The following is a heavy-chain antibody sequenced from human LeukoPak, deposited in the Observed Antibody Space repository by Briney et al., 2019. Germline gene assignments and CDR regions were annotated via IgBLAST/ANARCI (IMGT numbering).Heavy chain of an antibody. D-gene: IGHD2-8*01. CDR2: IYYSGIT. CDR1: GDSMSNYY. CDR3: ARGMVNTYYYYYYMDV. J-gene: IGHJ6*03. V-gene: IGHV4-59*01. Sequence: SETLSLTCTVSGDSMSNYYWSWIRQPPGKGLEWIGYIYYSGITNYNPSLKSRVTISVDTSRNQFSLKLTSVTGADTALYHCARGMVNTYYYYYYMDVWGKGTPVTVSS.